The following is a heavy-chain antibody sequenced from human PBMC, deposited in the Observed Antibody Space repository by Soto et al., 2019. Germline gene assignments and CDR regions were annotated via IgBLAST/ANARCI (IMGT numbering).Heavy chain of an antibody. CDR3: AKGITLPTPLDY. CDR2: INAGNGNT. CDR1: GGTFSSDS. J-gene: IGHJ4*02. V-gene: IGHV1-3*01. D-gene: IGHD1-20*01. Sequence: ASVKVSCKASGGTFSSDSFSWVRQAPGQRLEWMGWINAGNGNTKYSQKFQGRVTITRDTSASTAYMELSSLRSEDTAVYYCAKGITLPTPLDYWGQGTLVTVSS.